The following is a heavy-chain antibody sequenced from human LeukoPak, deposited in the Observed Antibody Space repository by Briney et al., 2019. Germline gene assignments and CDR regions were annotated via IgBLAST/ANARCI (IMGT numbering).Heavy chain of an antibody. CDR2: ISWNSGSI. Sequence: SLRLSCAASGFTFDDYAMHWVRQAPGKGLEWVSGISWNSGSIGYADSVKGRFTISRDNAKNSLYLQMNSLRAEDMALYYCAKGYSYGYYFDYWGQGTLVTVSS. CDR3: AKGYSYGYYFDY. V-gene: IGHV3-9*03. D-gene: IGHD5-18*01. J-gene: IGHJ4*02. CDR1: GFTFDDYA.